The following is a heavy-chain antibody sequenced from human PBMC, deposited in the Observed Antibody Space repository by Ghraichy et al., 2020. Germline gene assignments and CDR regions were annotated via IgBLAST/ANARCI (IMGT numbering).Heavy chain of an antibody. J-gene: IGHJ6*02. D-gene: IGHD6-13*01. V-gene: IGHV4-59*01. CDR2: IYYSGST. CDR1: GGSISSYY. Sequence: SETLSLTCTVSGGSISSYYWSWIRQPPGKGLEWIGYIYYSGSTNYNPSLKSRVTISVDTSKNQFSLKLSSVTAADTAVYYCARDPGSSWYPPYYYGMDVWGQGTTVTVSS. CDR3: ARDPGSSWYPPYYYGMDV.